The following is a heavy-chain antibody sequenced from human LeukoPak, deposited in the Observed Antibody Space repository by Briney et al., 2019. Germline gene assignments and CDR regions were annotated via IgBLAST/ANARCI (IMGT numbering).Heavy chain of an antibody. CDR2: IYYSGST. V-gene: IGHV4-59*12. CDR3: AREWIVVVMGFDAFDI. CDR1: GGSISSYY. J-gene: IGHJ3*02. Sequence: SETLSLTCTVSGGSISSYYWSWIRQPPGKGLEWIGYIYYSGSTNYNPSLKSRVTISVDTSKNQFSLKLSSVTAADTAVYYCAREWIVVVMGFDAFDIWGQGTMVTVSS. D-gene: IGHD3-22*01.